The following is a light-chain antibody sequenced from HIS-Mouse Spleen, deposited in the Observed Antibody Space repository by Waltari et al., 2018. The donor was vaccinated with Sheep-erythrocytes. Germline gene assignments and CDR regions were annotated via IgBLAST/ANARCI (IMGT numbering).Light chain of an antibody. J-gene: IGLJ2*01. Sequence: SSELTQPPSVSVSPGQTASIPCSGDTLGDKYACWYQQKPGQSPVLVIYQDTKRPSGIPERFSGSNSGNTATLTISGTQAMDEADYYCQAWDSSIVVFGGGTKLTVL. CDR1: TLGDKY. CDR2: QDT. V-gene: IGLV3-1*01. CDR3: QAWDSSIVV.